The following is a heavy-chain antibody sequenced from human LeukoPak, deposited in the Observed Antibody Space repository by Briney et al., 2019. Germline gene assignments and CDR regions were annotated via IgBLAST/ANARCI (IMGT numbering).Heavy chain of an antibody. CDR3: ARYSSSSGGPSYFLDY. Sequence: PGGSLRLSCAASGFTLRNYWMHWVRQVPGRGLVWVSCISGDGSGTNYADSVKGRFTISRDNAKNTGYLQINNLRAEDTAAYFCARYSSSSGGPSYFLDYWGQGTLVTVSS. CDR1: GFTLRNYW. J-gene: IGHJ4*02. V-gene: IGHV3-74*01. D-gene: IGHD6-6*01. CDR2: ISGDGSGT.